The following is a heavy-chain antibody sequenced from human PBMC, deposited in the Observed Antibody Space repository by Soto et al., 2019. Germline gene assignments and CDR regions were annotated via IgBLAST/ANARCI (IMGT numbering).Heavy chain of an antibody. D-gene: IGHD3-22*01. V-gene: IGHV4-34*01. J-gene: IGHJ5*01. CDR1: GGSFSGHA. Sequence: PSETLSLTGAVYGGSFSGHACTWIRQSPWKGLEWIGDINHSGKVNYSPSLKSRVTISLDTSKNQFSLTLSAVTAADTAMYYCSTRAYDTNGYYRFDPWGQGTLVNAS. CDR3: STRAYDTNGYYRFDP. CDR2: INHSGKV.